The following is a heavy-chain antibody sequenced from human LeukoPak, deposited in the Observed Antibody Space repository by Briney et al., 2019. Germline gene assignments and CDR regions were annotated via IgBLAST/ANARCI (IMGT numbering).Heavy chain of an antibody. CDR2: IIPILGIA. D-gene: IGHD5-18*01. V-gene: IGHV1-69*04. Sequence: GASVKVSCKASGGTFSSYAISWVRQAPGQGLEWMGRIIPILGIANYAQKLQGRVTMTTDTSTSTAYMELRSLRSDDTAVYYCARDLARRGGWIQLWLPFDYWGQGTLVTVSS. CDR3: ARDLARRGGWIQLWLPFDY. CDR1: GGTFSSYA. J-gene: IGHJ4*02.